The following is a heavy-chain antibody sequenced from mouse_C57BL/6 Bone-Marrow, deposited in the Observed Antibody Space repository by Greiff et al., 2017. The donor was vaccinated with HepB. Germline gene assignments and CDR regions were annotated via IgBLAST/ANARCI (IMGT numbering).Heavy chain of an antibody. J-gene: IGHJ2*01. Sequence: VQLQQSGTELVKPGASVKLSCKASGYTFTSYWMHWVKQRPGQGLEWIGNINPSNGGTNYNEKFKSKATLTVDKSSSTAYMQLSSLTSEDSAVYYCARGIPITTVVADYWGQGTTLTVSS. V-gene: IGHV1-53*01. CDR3: ARGIPITTVVADY. CDR2: INPSNGGT. D-gene: IGHD1-1*01. CDR1: GYTFTSYW.